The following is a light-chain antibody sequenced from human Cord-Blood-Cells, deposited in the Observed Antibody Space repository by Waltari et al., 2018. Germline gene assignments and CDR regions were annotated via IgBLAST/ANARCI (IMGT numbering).Light chain of an antibody. J-gene: IGKJ2*03. Sequence: DIVMTQSPDSLAVSLVERATINCKSSQSVLYSSNNKTYLAWYQQKPGQPPKLLIYWASTREYGVPDRFSGSGSGTEFTLTSSSLQAEDVAVYYCQQYYSTPYSFGQGTKLEIK. CDR3: QQYYSTPYS. V-gene: IGKV4-1*01. CDR2: WAS. CDR1: QSVLYSSNNKTY.